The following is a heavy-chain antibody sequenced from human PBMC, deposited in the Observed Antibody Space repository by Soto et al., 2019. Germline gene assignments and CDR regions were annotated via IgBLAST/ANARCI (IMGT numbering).Heavy chain of an antibody. CDR3: ARGAYYDSSGYYYESAFDI. J-gene: IGHJ3*02. CDR1: GGTFSSYA. V-gene: IGHV1-3*01. CDR2: INAGNGNT. D-gene: IGHD3-22*01. Sequence: ASVKVSCKASGGTFSSYAISWVRQAPGQGPEWMGWINAGNGNTKYSQKFQGRVTITRDTSASTAYMELSSLRSEDTAVYYCARGAYYDSSGYYYESAFDIWGQGTMVTVSS.